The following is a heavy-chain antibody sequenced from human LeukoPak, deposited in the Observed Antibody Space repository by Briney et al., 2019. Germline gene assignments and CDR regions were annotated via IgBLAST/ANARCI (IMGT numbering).Heavy chain of an antibody. Sequence: GRSLRPSCAPYAFTFSDLYMSCIRQAPGEVLEWVSSIRTSGSTIYYADSVKGRFTISRDNAKNSLYLQMNSLRAEDTAVYYCARVSRHDAFDIWGQGTMVTVSS. CDR1: AFTFSDLY. CDR3: ARVSRHDAFDI. J-gene: IGHJ3*02. V-gene: IGHV3-11*01. CDR2: IRTSGSTI.